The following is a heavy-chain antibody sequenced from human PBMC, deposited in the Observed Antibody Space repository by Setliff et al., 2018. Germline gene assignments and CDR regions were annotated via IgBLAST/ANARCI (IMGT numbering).Heavy chain of an antibody. V-gene: IGHV3-15*01. Sequence: PGGSLRLSCAASGFTFSNAWMSWVRQAPGKGLEWVGRIKSKTDGGTTDYAAPVKGRLTISRDDSKNTLYLQVNSLRSEDTAVYYCTTDSMFYFDSSGYYYFDYWGQGTLGTVSS. D-gene: IGHD3-22*01. CDR1: GFTFSNAW. CDR2: IKSKTDGGTT. CDR3: TTDSMFYFDSSGYYYFDY. J-gene: IGHJ4*02.